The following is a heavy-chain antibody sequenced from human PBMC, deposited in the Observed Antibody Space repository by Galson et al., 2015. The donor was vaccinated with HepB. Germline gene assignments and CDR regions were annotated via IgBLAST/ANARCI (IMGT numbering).Heavy chain of an antibody. V-gene: IGHV3-48*04. CDR1: GFTFNTYS. D-gene: IGHD3-9*01. CDR2: ISSSSLTI. CDR3: ARDELLRQFDWSNKPLHYFDL. Sequence: SLRLSCAASGFTFNTYSMNWVRQAPGKGLEWVSYISSSSLTIYYADSVKGRFTVSRDNAKNSLFLQMFSLRADDTAVYYCARDELLRQFDWSNKPLHYFDLWGQGTLVTVSS. J-gene: IGHJ4*02.